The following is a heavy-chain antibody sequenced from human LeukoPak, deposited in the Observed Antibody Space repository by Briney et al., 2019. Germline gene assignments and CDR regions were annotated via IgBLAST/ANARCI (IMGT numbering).Heavy chain of an antibody. J-gene: IGHJ4*02. CDR3: AKGVQYSSSWYADY. CDR1: GFTFSSYG. V-gene: IGHV3-23*01. D-gene: IGHD6-13*01. CDR2: ISGSGGST. Sequence: GGSLRLSWAASGFTFSSYGMSWVRQAPGKGLEWVSAISGSGGSTYYADSVKGRFTISRDNSKNTLYLQMNSLRAEDTAVYYCAKGVQYSSSWYADYWGQGTLVTVSS.